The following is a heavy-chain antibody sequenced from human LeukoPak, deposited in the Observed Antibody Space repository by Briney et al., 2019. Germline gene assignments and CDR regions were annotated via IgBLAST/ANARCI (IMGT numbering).Heavy chain of an antibody. D-gene: IGHD2-2*01. CDR2: IYHSGST. Sequence: PSETLSLTCTVSGYSISSGCYWGWIRQPPGKGLEWIGSIYHSGSTYYNPSLKSRVTISVDTSKNQFSLKLSSVTAADTAVYYCARDYDCSSTSTNCNWFDPWGQGTLVTVSS. V-gene: IGHV4-38-2*02. CDR3: ARDYDCSSTSTNCNWFDP. CDR1: GYSISSGCY. J-gene: IGHJ5*02.